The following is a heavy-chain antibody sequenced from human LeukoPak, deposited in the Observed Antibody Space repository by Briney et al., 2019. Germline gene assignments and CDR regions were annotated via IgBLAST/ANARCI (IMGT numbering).Heavy chain of an antibody. CDR2: IHYSGST. J-gene: IGHJ6*02. CDR1: GGSISSYY. D-gene: IGHD3-3*01. V-gene: IGHV4-59*01. CDR3: ARVYLYDFWSGSGWPGMDV. Sequence: SETLSLTCTVSGGSISSYYWSWLRQPPGKGLEWIGYIHYSGSTNYNPSLKSRVTISVDTSKNQFSLKLSSVTAADTAVYYCARVYLYDFWSGSGWPGMDVWGQGTTVTVSS.